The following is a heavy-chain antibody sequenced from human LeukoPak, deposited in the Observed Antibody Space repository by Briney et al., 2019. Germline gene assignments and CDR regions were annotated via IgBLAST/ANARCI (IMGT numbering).Heavy chain of an antibody. CDR2: TIPILGIA. CDR1: GGTFSSYT. V-gene: IGHV1-69*10. J-gene: IGHJ3*02. Sequence: SVKVSCKASGGTFSSYTISWVRQAPGQGLEWMGGTIPILGIANYAQKFQGRVTITADKSTSTAHMELSSLRSEDTAVYYCARDQDDAFDIWGQGTMVTVSS. CDR3: ARDQDDAFDI.